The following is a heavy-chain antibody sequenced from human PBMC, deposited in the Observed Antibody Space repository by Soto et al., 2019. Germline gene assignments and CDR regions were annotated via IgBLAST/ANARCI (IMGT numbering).Heavy chain of an antibody. D-gene: IGHD6-19*01. J-gene: IGHJ4*02. Sequence: SGPTLVNPTQTLTLTCTFSGFSLSTTGVGVGWIRQPPAKALESLALIYWNDDKRYSPSLKSRLTSTKDTSKNQVVLTMTNIDPVDTATCYCAHRMAVAGPEDYWGQGTLVTVSS. CDR1: GFSLSTTGVG. CDR3: AHRMAVAGPEDY. CDR2: IYWNDDK. V-gene: IGHV2-5*01.